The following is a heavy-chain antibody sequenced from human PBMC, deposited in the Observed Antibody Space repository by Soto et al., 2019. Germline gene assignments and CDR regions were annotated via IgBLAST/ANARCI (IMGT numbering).Heavy chain of an antibody. CDR3: ARGQRGYSGYDFDYYYYYMDV. CDR1: GGSISSYY. V-gene: IGHV4-59*01. CDR2: IYYSGST. Sequence: SETLSLTCTVSGGSISSYYWSWIRQPPGKGLEWIGYIYYSGSTNYNPSLKSRVTISVDTSKNQFSLKLSSVTAADTAVYYCARGQRGYSGYDFDYYYYYMDVWGKGTTVTVSS. D-gene: IGHD5-12*01. J-gene: IGHJ6*03.